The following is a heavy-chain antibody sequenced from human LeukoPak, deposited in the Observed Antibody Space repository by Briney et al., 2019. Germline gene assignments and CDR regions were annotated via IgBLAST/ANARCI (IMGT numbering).Heavy chain of an antibody. CDR1: GFTFDDYG. Sequence: PGGSLRLSCTASGFTFDDYGMSWVRQAPGKGLEWVAVISYDGSNKYYADSVKGRFTISRDNSKNTLYLQMNSLRAEDTAVYYCARGKRPDYYDSSGYSYYFDYWGQGTLVTVSS. D-gene: IGHD3-22*01. CDR3: ARGKRPDYYDSSGYSYYFDY. CDR2: ISYDGSNK. V-gene: IGHV3-30*03. J-gene: IGHJ4*02.